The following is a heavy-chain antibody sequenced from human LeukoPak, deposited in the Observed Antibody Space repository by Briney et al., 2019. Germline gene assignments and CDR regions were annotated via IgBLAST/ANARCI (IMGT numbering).Heavy chain of an antibody. D-gene: IGHD2-15*01. CDR1: GFNVSNSY. J-gene: IGHJ4*02. CDR3: ARRGLVVAATPIWVDY. CDR2: ISWNSGSI. V-gene: IGHV3-69-1*01. Sequence: PGGSLRLSCAASGFNVSNSYMSWVRQAPGKGLEWVSGISWNSGSIGYADSVKGRFTISRDNAKNSLYLQMNSLRAEDTAVYYCARRGLVVAATPIWVDYWGQGTLVTVSS.